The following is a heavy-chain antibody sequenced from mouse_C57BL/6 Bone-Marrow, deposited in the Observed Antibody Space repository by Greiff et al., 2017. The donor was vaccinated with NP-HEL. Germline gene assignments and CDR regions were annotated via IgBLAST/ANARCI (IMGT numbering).Heavy chain of an antibody. D-gene: IGHD2-4*01. Sequence: VKLQESGPGLVQPSQSLSITCTVSGFSLTSYGVHWVRQSPGKGLEWLGVIWSGGSTDYNAAFISRLSISKDNSKSQVFFKMNSLQADDTAIYYCARKGYYDYDDYAMDYWGQGTSVTVSS. J-gene: IGHJ4*01. CDR3: ARKGYYDYDDYAMDY. V-gene: IGHV2-2*01. CDR1: GFSLTSYG. CDR2: IWSGGST.